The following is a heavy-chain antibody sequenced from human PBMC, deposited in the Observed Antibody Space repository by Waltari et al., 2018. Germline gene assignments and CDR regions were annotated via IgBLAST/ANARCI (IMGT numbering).Heavy chain of an antibody. D-gene: IGHD3-16*01. CDR3: ATYVGASIGTAAFDV. Sequence: QLPLQESGPGLVKPSETLSLPCSASGGSITNTKHYWGWIRQPPGKGLEWAATISYTGATYNNPSLKSRVTISGDTSKNQFSLKLNSVTAADTAVYYCATYVGASIGTAAFDVWGQGTMVTVSS. CDR1: GGSITNTKHY. CDR2: ISYTGAT. V-gene: IGHV4-39*01. J-gene: IGHJ3*01.